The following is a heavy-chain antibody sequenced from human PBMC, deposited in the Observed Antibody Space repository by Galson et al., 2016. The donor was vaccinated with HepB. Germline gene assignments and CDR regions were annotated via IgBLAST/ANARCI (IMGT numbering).Heavy chain of an antibody. D-gene: IGHD7-27*01. CDR2: TYYRSKWYN. CDR1: GDSVSSNRAN. J-gene: IGHJ4*02. V-gene: IGHV6-1*01. Sequence: CAISGDSVSSNRANWYWIRQSPSRGLEWLGRTYYRSKWYNDYAVSVKNRITINPDTSKNQFSLQLNFVTPDDTAIYYCARLTGAPGEYYFDYWAREPGSPSPQ. CDR3: ARLTGAPGEYYFDY.